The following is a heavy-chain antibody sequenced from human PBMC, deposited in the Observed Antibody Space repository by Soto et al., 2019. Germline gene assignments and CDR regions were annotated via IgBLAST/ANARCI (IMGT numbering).Heavy chain of an antibody. D-gene: IGHD3-16*01. J-gene: IGHJ5*02. V-gene: IGHV4-31*03. CDR1: GGSISTGGYY. CDR3: AREKLELGLSSNRFDP. Sequence: QVQLQESGPGLVKPSQTLSLTCTVSGGSISTGGYYWSWIRQHPGQGLEWIGYIYYSGSTYYSPSLKSRVTLSVDTSTNQFSLTLTSLTAADTAVYYCAREKLELGLSSNRFDPWGQGTMVTVS. CDR2: IYYSGST.